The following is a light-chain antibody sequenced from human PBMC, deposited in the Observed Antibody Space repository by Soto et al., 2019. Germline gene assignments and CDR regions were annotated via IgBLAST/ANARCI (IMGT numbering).Light chain of an antibody. J-gene: IGLJ3*02. CDR3: HVWDSNSDHWV. CDR2: DDS. CDR1: IISSQR. V-gene: IGLV3-21*02. Sequence: SYVVTQPPSVSVAPGQTPSLTCGGNIISSQRVHWYRQRPGQAPVLVVSDDSVRPSGIPERFSGSNSGNTATLTISRVEAGDEAISFCHVWDSNSDHWVFGGGTKVTVL.